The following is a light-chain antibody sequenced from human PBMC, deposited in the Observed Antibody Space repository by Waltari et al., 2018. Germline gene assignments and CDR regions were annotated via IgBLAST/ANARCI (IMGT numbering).Light chain of an antibody. CDR1: QDIGDY. CDR2: GAS. V-gene: IGKV1-33*01. Sequence: DIQMTQSPSSLSASVGDRVTITCQASQDIGDYLNWYQQKPGKAPKLLIYGASNLETGAPSRFSGSGSGTDFALFINGLQPEDLATYYCQQYDNLPSYTFGQGTKLEI. J-gene: IGKJ2*01. CDR3: QQYDNLPSYT.